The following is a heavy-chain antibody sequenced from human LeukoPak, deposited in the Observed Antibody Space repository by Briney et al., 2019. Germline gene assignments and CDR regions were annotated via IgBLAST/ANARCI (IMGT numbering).Heavy chain of an antibody. Sequence: AASVKVSCKASGYTFTSYGISWVRQAPGQGLEWMGRFDPEDGETIYAQKFQGRVTMTADTSTDTVYMELSSLRSEDTAVYYCATEGKMVRGVYTDYWGQGTLVTVSS. CDR3: ATEGKMVRGVYTDY. D-gene: IGHD3-10*01. V-gene: IGHV1-24*01. J-gene: IGHJ4*02. CDR2: FDPEDGET. CDR1: GYTFTSYG.